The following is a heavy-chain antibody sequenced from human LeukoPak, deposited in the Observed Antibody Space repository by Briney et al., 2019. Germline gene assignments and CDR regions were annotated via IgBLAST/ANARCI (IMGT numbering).Heavy chain of an antibody. D-gene: IGHD6-19*01. CDR3: ARRGSGWFYLDY. Sequence: PSETLSLTRTVSGGSISRNYWNWIRQPPGEGLEWIGYIYDNGSAKYNPSLKSRVTMSVDMSRKQFSLRLSSVTAADTAVYYCARRGSGWFYLDYWGQGTLVTVSS. J-gene: IGHJ4*02. V-gene: IGHV4-59*08. CDR1: GGSISRNY. CDR2: IYDNGSA.